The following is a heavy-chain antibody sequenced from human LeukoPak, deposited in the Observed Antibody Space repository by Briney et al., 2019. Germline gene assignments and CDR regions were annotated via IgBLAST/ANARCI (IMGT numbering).Heavy chain of an antibody. CDR1: GLTVSSNY. Sequence: GGSLRLSCAASGLTVSSNYMSWVRQAPXXXXXWVSVIYSGGSTYYADSVKGRFTISRDNSKNTLFLQMNSLRAEDTAVYYCARDKSSGYFDYWGQGTLVTVSS. CDR3: ARDKSSGYFDY. CDR2: IYSGGST. J-gene: IGHJ4*02. D-gene: IGHD3-22*01. V-gene: IGHV3-66*01.